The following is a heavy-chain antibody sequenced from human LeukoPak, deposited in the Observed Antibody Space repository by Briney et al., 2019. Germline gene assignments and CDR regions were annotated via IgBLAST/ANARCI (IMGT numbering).Heavy chain of an antibody. CDR2: VSEDGSNR. CDR3: AKDADTATIIYWYFDL. V-gene: IGHV3-30*18. CDR1: GFTLSSFG. D-gene: IGHD5-18*01. Sequence: GRSLRLSCTASGFTLSSFGMHWVRQAPGKGLEWVAVVSEDGSNRYHADSVKGRFTISRDNSKNTLYLQMNSLRAEDTAVYYCAKDADTATIIYWYFDLWGRGTLVTVSS. J-gene: IGHJ2*01.